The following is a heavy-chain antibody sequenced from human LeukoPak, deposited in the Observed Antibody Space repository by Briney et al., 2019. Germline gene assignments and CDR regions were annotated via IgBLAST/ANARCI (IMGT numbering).Heavy chain of an antibody. CDR1: GGSISSGGYY. CDR2: IYCSGT. D-gene: IGHD5-24*01. Sequence: SQTLSLTCTVSGGSISSGGYYWSWIRQHPGKGLEWIGYIYCSGTYYNPSLKSRVTISVDTSKNQFSLKLSSVTAADTAVYYCALRRDGYNSIDYWGQGTLVTVSS. CDR3: ALRRDGYNSIDY. V-gene: IGHV4-31*03. J-gene: IGHJ4*02.